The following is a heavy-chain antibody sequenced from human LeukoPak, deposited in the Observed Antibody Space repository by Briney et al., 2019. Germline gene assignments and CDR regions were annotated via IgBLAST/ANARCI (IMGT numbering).Heavy chain of an antibody. CDR3: AKGSPRITMIVVVTPDY. CDR1: GFTFSSYA. J-gene: IGHJ4*02. CDR2: ISGSGGST. V-gene: IGHV3-23*01. D-gene: IGHD3-22*01. Sequence: GGSLRLSCAASGFTFSSYAMSWVRQAPGKGLEWVSAISGSGGSTYYADSVKGRFTISRDNSKNTLYLQMNSLRAEDTAVYYCAKGSPRITMIVVVTPDYWGQGTLVTVSS.